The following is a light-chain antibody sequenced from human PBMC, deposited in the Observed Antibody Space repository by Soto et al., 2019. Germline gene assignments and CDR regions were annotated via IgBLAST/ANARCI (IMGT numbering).Light chain of an antibody. CDR2: DAS. Sequence: EIVLTQSPATLSLPPWERATLSCRASQSVSSYLAWYQQKPGQAPRLLIYDASNRATGIPARFSGSGSGTDFTLTISSLEPEDFAVYYCQQRSNWPPWTFGQGTKWIS. J-gene: IGKJ1*01. CDR3: QQRSNWPPWT. V-gene: IGKV3-11*01. CDR1: QSVSSY.